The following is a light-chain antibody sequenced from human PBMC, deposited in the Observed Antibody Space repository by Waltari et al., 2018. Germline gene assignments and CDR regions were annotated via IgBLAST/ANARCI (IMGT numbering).Light chain of an antibody. Sequence: QSVLTQPPSASGTPGQRVIISCSGSSSNIGSDYVYWYQQLPGTAPKLLIDRNNHRASGVPDRFSGSKSGTSASLAISGLRSGDEADYYCAAWDDSLSGWVFGGGTK. CDR2: RNN. CDR3: AAWDDSLSGWV. J-gene: IGLJ3*02. CDR1: SSNIGSDY. V-gene: IGLV1-47*01.